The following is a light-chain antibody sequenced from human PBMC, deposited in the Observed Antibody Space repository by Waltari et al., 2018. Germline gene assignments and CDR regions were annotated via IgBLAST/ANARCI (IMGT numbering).Light chain of an antibody. CDR3: CSYAGSSTFV. CDR1: SSDVGDYDL. V-gene: IGLV2-23*02. Sequence: QSALTQPASVSGSPGQSITISCTGTSSDVGDYDLVSWYQYHPDKAPKLMIHEVNKRPSGISSRFSGSKSGNTASLTISGLQAEDEADYYCCSYAGSSTFVFVGGTKVTVL. J-gene: IGLJ3*02. CDR2: EVN.